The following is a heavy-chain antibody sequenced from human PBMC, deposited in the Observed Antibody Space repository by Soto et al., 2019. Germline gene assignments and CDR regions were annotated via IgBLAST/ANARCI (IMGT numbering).Heavy chain of an antibody. CDR1: GGSISSSNW. CDR3: ARGRSSGWYGSFFDY. J-gene: IGHJ4*02. CDR2: IYHSGST. Sequence: TLSLTCAVSGGSISSSNWWSWVRQPPGKGLEWIGEIYHSGSTNYNPSLKSRVTISVDKSKNQFSLKLSSVTAADTAVYYCARGRSSGWYGSFFDYWGQGTLVTVSS. D-gene: IGHD6-19*01. V-gene: IGHV4-4*02.